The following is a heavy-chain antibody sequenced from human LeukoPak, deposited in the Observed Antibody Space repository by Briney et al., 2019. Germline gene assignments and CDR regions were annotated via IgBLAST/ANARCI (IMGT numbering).Heavy chain of an antibody. CDR3: VKEAYYGWGSSPTFYFDY. Sequence: GGSLRLSCAVSGFTFSSYWMHWVRQASGKGLEWVAVISHDVKTTYYADSAKGRFTISRDNSRNTVFLQMNRLRPEDTAVYYCVKEAYYGWGSSPTFYFDYWGQGTRVTVSS. CDR2: ISHDVKTT. V-gene: IGHV3-30*18. D-gene: IGHD3-10*01. CDR1: GFTFSSYW. J-gene: IGHJ4*02.